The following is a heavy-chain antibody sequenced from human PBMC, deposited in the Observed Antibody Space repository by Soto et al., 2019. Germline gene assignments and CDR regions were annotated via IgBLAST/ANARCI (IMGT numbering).Heavy chain of an antibody. CDR1: GFTFDDYA. CDR2: ISWNSGSI. J-gene: IGHJ5*02. D-gene: IGHD2-2*01. V-gene: IGHV3-9*01. Sequence: EVQLVESGGGLVQPGRSLRLSCAASGFTFDDYAMHWVRQAPGKGLEWVSGISWNSGSIGYADSVKGRFTISRDNAKNSLYLQMNSLGAEDTALYYCAKDGYCSSTSCYGWFDPWGQGTLVTVSS. CDR3: AKDGYCSSTSCYGWFDP.